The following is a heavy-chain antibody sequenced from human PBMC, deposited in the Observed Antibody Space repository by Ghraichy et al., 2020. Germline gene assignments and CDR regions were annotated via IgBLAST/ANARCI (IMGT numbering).Heavy chain of an antibody. CDR3: ARGKLYWGRGGYFDY. V-gene: IGHV1-3*01. CDR1: GYTFTSYA. D-gene: IGHD2-8*02. Sequence: ASVKVSCKASGYTFTSYAMHWVRQAPGQRLEWMGWINAGNGNTKYSQKFQGRVTITRDTSASTAYMELSSLRSEDTAVYYCARGKLYWGRGGYFDYWGQGTLVTVSS. J-gene: IGHJ4*02. CDR2: INAGNGNT.